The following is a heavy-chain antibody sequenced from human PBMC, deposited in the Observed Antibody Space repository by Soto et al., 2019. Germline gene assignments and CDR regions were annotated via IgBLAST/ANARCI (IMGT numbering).Heavy chain of an antibody. Sequence: QVQLVESGGGVVQPGRSLRLSCAASGFTFSSYAIHWVRQAPGKGLEWVAVISYDGSNQYYADSVKGRFTISRDNSKNTLYLQTNSLRAEDTAVYYCAREDDYVWGSYRWVDYWGQGTLVTVSS. CDR3: AREDDYVWGSYRWVDY. D-gene: IGHD3-16*02. V-gene: IGHV3-30-3*01. CDR1: GFTFSSYA. J-gene: IGHJ4*02. CDR2: ISYDGSNQ.